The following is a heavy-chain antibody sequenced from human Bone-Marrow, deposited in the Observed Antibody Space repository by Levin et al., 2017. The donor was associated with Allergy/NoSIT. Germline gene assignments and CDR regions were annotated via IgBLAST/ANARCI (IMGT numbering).Heavy chain of an antibody. CDR2: IYHSGST. CDR1: GGSISSSNW. V-gene: IGHV4-4*02. D-gene: IGHD4-17*01. Sequence: SETLSLTCAVSGGSISSSNWWSWVRQPPGKGLEWIGEIYHSGSTNYNPSLKSRVTISVDKSKNQFSLKLSSVTAADTAVYYCARGPATTVNLWRYYYYGMDVWGQGTTVTVSS. J-gene: IGHJ6*02. CDR3: ARGPATTVNLWRYYYYGMDV.